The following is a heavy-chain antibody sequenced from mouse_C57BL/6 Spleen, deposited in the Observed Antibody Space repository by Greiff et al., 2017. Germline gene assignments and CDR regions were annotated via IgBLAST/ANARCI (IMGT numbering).Heavy chain of an antibody. J-gene: IGHJ2*01. Sequence: QVQLKESGAELVKPGASVKLSCKASGYTFTSYWMQWVKQRPGQGLEWIGEIDPSDSYTNYNQKFKGKATLTVDTSSSTAYMQLSSLTSEDSAVYYCARSGMAQYYFDYWGQGTTLTVSS. CDR1: GYTFTSYW. CDR2: IDPSDSYT. D-gene: IGHD2-3*01. CDR3: ARSGMAQYYFDY. V-gene: IGHV1-50*01.